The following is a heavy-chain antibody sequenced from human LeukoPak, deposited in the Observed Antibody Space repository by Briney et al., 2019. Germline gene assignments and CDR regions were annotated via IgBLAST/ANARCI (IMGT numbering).Heavy chain of an antibody. V-gene: IGHV5-51*01. CDR3: ARRAARPYYDFWSSQIDY. CDR1: GYSFTSYW. J-gene: IGHJ4*02. D-gene: IGHD3-3*01. Sequence: GESLKISCKGSGYSFTSYWIGWVRQMPGKGLEWMGIIYPGDSDTRYSPSFQGQVTISADKSIGTAYLQWSSLKASDTAMYYCARRAARPYYDFWSSQIDYWGQGTLVTVSS. CDR2: IYPGDSDT.